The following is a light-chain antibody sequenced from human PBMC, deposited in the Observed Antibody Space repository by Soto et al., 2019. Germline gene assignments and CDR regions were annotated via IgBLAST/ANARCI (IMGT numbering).Light chain of an antibody. CDR1: QSVGSNY. CDR2: GAS. V-gene: IGKV3-20*01. CDR3: QQYGKSPGT. Sequence: EIVLTQSPGTLSLSPGERATLSFRASQSVGSNYLAWYEQKPGQAPRLLIYGASIRATGIPDRFSGSGSGTEFTLTISRLEPEDFAVYYCQQYGKSPGTFGQGTKVHIK. J-gene: IGKJ1*01.